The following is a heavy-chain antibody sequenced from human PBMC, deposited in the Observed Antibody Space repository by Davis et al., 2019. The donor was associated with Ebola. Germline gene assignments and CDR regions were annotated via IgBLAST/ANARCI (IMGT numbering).Heavy chain of an antibody. CDR2: ISSSSSYI. D-gene: IGHD1-1*01. J-gene: IGHJ6*04. Sequence: GESLKISCAASGFTFSSYAMTWARQAPGKALEWVSSISSSSSYIYYADSVKGRFTISRDNAKNSLYLQMNSLRAEDTAVYYCASVLETVRHDPFYYYYGMDVWGKGTTVTVSS. CDR3: ASVLETVRHDPFYYYYGMDV. V-gene: IGHV3-21*01. CDR1: GFTFSSYA.